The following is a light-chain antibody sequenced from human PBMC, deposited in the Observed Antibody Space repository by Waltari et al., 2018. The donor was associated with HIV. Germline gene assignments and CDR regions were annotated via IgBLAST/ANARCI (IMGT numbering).Light chain of an antibody. CDR3: GSWDSDLRAVV. Sequence: QSVLTQPPSVSAAPGQEVTIPCSGSSSNIGRHFVSWYQHLPGTAPKLLIFETRKRPSEIPDRFSGSQSGTSATLDITGLQTGDEAEYFCGSWDSDLRAVVFGGGTKLTVL. J-gene: IGLJ2*01. CDR2: ETR. CDR1: SSNIGRHF. V-gene: IGLV1-51*02.